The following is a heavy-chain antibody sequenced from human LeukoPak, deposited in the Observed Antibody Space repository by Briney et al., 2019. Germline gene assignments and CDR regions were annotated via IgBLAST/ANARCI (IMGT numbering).Heavy chain of an antibody. CDR1: GFTVSSNY. D-gene: IGHD6-19*01. CDR2: IYSGGST. J-gene: IGHJ4*02. Sequence: GGSLRLSCAASGFTVSSNYMSWVRQAPGKGLEWVSVIYSGGSTYYADSVKGRFTISRDNSKNTLYLQMNSLRAEDTAVYYCARDHDSSGWYYFNYWGQGTLVTVSS. V-gene: IGHV3-66*01. CDR3: ARDHDSSGWYYFNY.